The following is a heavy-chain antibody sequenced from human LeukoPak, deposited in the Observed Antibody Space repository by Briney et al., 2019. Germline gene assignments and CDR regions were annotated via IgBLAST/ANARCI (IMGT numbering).Heavy chain of an antibody. Sequence: GGSLGLSCAASGFTFSSYSMNWVRQAPGKGLEWVSYISSSSSTIYYADSVKGRFTISRDNAKNSLYLQMNSLRAEDTAVYYCARASSGWYVDYFDYWGQGTLVTVSS. V-gene: IGHV3-48*04. CDR2: ISSSSSTI. D-gene: IGHD6-19*01. CDR3: ARASSGWYVDYFDY. CDR1: GFTFSSYS. J-gene: IGHJ4*02.